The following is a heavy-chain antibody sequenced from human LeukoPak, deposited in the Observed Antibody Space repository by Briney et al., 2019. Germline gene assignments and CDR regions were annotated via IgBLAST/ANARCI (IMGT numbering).Heavy chain of an antibody. J-gene: IGHJ6*02. V-gene: IGHV4-59*01. Sequence: PSETLSLTCTVSGGSISSYYWSWIRQPPGKGLEWIGYIYYSGSTNYNPSLKSRVTISVDTSKNQFSLKLSSVTAADTAVYYCARVRYSGSWYYYYGMDVWGQGTTVTVSS. D-gene: IGHD6-13*01. CDR2: IYYSGST. CDR1: GGSISSYY. CDR3: ARVRYSGSWYYYYGMDV.